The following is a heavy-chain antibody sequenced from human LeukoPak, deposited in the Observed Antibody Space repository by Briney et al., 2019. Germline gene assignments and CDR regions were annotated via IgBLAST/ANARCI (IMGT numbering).Heavy chain of an antibody. CDR3: ARGVPMVAQFDY. Sequence: GGSLRLSCAASGFTFSSYGMHWVRQAPGKGLEWVAVISYDGSNKYYADSVKGRFTISRDNSKNTLYLQMNSLRAEDTAVYYCARGVPMVAQFDYWGQGTLVTVSS. CDR2: ISYDGSNK. J-gene: IGHJ4*02. V-gene: IGHV3-30*03. D-gene: IGHD3-10*01. CDR1: GFTFSSYG.